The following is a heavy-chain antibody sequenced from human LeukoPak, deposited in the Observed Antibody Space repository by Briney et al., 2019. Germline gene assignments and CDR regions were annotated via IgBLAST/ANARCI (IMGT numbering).Heavy chain of an antibody. CDR2: INESETT. V-gene: IGHV4-34*01. CDR1: GGSFSGYS. D-gene: IGHD3-22*01. Sequence: SETLSLTCAVYGGSFSGYSWSWIRQPPGEGLEWIGEINESETTNYKSSLKSRVTISVDTSKRQLSLKLSSVTAADTAVYYCARAPSTYYYDSSGYFPHRLYMDVWGQGTLVAVSS. J-gene: IGHJ4*02. CDR3: ARAPSTYYYDSSGYFPHRLYMDV.